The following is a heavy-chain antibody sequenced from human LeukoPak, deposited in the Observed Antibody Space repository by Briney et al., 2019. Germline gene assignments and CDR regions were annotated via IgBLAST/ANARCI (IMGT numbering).Heavy chain of an antibody. D-gene: IGHD6-19*01. CDR2: VYWNDDN. CDR1: GFSLSDTAVG. CDR3: THSSGWTTDL. V-gene: IGHV2-5*01. J-gene: IGHJ5*02. Sequence: SGPTLVKPTQTLTLTCTFSGFSLSDTAVGVHWIRRPPGKALEWLALVYWNDDNKYSPSLRSRLTVTKDSSKNQVVLTMTNMDPVDTATYYCTHSSGWTTDLWGQGILVTVSS.